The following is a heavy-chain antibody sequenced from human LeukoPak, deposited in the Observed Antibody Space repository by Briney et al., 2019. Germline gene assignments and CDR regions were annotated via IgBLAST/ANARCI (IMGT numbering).Heavy chain of an antibody. Sequence: GGSLRLSCAASGFTFSSYSMNWVRQAPGKGLEWVSSISSSSSYIYYADSMKGRFTISRDNAKNSLYLQMNSLRAEDTAVYYCARDAYGGNSFWFDPWGQGTLVTVSS. V-gene: IGHV3-21*01. CDR3: ARDAYGGNSFWFDP. J-gene: IGHJ5*02. CDR1: GFTFSSYS. D-gene: IGHD4-23*01. CDR2: ISSSSSYI.